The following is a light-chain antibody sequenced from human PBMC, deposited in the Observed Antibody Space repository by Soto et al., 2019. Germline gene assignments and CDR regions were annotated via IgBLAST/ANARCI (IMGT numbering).Light chain of an antibody. CDR3: SSYAGSNNFAV. Sequence: QSVLTQPPSASGSPGQSVTISCTGTSSDVGGYNYVSWYQQHPGKAPKLIIYDVSKRPSGVPDRFSGSKSGNTASLTVSGLQAEDESEYACSSYAGSNNFAVFGGGTQLTVL. CDR1: SSDVGGYNY. V-gene: IGLV2-8*01. J-gene: IGLJ7*01. CDR2: DVS.